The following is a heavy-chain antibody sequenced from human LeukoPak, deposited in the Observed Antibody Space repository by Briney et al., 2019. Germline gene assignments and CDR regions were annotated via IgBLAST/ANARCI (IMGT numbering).Heavy chain of an antibody. CDR2: ISAYNGNT. Sequence: PAASVKVSCKASGYTFTSYGISWVRQAPGQGLEWMGWISAYNGNTNYAQKLQGRVTMTTDTSTSTAYMELRSLRSDDTAVYYCARDSSTSYYYYYYGMDVWGQGTTVTVSS. J-gene: IGHJ6*02. CDR3: ARDSSTSYYYYYYGMDV. D-gene: IGHD2-2*01. V-gene: IGHV1-18*01. CDR1: GYTFTSYG.